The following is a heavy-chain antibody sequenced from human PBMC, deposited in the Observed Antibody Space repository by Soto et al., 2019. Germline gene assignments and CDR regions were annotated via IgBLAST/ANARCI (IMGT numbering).Heavy chain of an antibody. V-gene: IGHV3-66*01. Sequence: GGSLRLSCVASGFTASDNYMSWVRQAPGKGLEWVSVIYSGGSIKYADSVKGRFTISRDISKNTLSLQMRSLRVEDTVLYFCARGENDAFDIWGQGTMVTVSS. CDR2: IYSGGSI. CDR3: ARGENDAFDI. J-gene: IGHJ3*02. CDR1: GFTASDNY.